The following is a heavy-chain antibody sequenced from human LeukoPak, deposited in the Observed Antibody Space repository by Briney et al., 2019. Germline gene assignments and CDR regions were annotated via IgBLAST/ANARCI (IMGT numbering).Heavy chain of an antibody. D-gene: IGHD3-9*01. J-gene: IGHJ4*02. CDR3: ARGDDILTGYLRAFDY. V-gene: IGHV3-48*03. CDR2: ISSSGSTI. CDR1: AFTFSSYE. Sequence: GGSLRLSCAASAFTFSSYEMDWVRQAPGKGLEWVSCISSSGSTIYYADSVKGRFTISRDNAKNSLYLQMNSLRAEDTAVYYCARGDDILTGYLRAFDYWGQGTLVTVSS.